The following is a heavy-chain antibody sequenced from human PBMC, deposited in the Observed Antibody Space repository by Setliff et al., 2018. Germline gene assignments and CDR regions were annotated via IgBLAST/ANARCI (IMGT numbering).Heavy chain of an antibody. J-gene: IGHJ4*02. Sequence: ASVKVSCKASAKTFTAYYVHWVRQAPGQGLEWVGWISAYNGKTYSAQKFQDRVTLTTHTSTNMGYLELRDLRSDDTAVYYCSRLVRYCTKIACQATSGDDVWGLGTLVTVSS. D-gene: IGHD2-8*01. CDR2: ISAYNGKT. V-gene: IGHV1-18*01. CDR3: SRLVRYCTKIACQATSGDDV. CDR1: AKTFTAYY.